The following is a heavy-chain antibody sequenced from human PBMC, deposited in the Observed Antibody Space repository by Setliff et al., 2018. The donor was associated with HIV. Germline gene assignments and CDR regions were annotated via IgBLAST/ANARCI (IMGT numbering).Heavy chain of an antibody. V-gene: IGHV1-18*01. D-gene: IGHD3-22*01. CDR1: GYTFTSYG. J-gene: IGHJ3*02. CDR2: ISAYNGNT. CDR3: ARDDPLYYDSSGYYYVVAFDI. Sequence: ASVKVSCKASGYTFTSYGISWVRQAPGQGLEWMGWISAYNGNTNYAQKLQGGVTMTTDTSTSTAYMELRSLRSDDTAVYYCARDDPLYYDSSGYYYVVAFDIWGQGTMVTVSS.